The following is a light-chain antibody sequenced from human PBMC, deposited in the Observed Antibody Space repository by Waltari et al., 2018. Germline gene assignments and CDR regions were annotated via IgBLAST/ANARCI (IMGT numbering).Light chain of an antibody. Sequence: DIVMTQSPDSLAVSLGERATINCKSSQSVLYSSNNKNYLAWYQQKPGQPPKLLIYCASTREAGVPDRLSGSGSGTDFTFTISSLQAEDVAVYYCQKYYNPWGFGQGTKVEIK. CDR3: QKYYNPWG. J-gene: IGKJ1*01. CDR2: CAS. V-gene: IGKV4-1*01. CDR1: QSVLYSSNNKNY.